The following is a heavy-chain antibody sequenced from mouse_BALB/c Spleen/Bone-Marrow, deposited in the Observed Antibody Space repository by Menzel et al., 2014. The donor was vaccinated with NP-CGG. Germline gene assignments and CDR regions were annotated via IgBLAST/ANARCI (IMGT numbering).Heavy chain of an antibody. CDR1: GFTFSSFG. CDR3: ARDDGYYIRNAMDY. J-gene: IGHJ4*01. V-gene: IGHV5-17*02. CDR2: ISSGTSTI. D-gene: IGHD2-3*01. Sequence: DVKLVESGGGLVQPGGFRKLSCAASGFTFSSFGMHWVRQAPERGLEWVAYISSGTSTIYYADTVKGRFTISRDNPKNTLFLQMTSLRSEDTAIYYCARDDGYYIRNAMDYWGQGTSVTVSS.